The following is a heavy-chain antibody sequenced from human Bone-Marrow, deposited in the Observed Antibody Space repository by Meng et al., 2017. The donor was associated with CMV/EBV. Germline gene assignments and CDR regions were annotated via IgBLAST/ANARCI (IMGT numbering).Heavy chain of an antibody. V-gene: IGHV3-11*01. Sequence: GSPKIPLAAPGFRFGDNAMARIRQAPGKGPEWVSYIGGSATTMYYSDSVKGRFVISRDNAQNSLYLQMNCLRDEDMAVYYCARLEGNVAAVDYWGQGTLVTVSS. CDR2: IGGSATTM. J-gene: IGHJ4*02. CDR1: GFRFGDNA. D-gene: IGHD6-13*01. CDR3: ARLEGNVAAVDY.